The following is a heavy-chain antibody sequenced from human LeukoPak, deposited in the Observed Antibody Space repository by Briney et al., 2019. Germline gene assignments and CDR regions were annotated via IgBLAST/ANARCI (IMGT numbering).Heavy chain of an antibody. CDR1: GYTFTGYY. CDR2: ISAYNGNT. Sequence: ASVKVSCKASGYTFTGYYMHWVRQAPGQGLEWMGWISAYNGNTNYAQKLQGRVTMTTDTSTSTAYMELRSLRSDDTAVYYCARQNFDWLLSLDNWFDPWGQGTLVTVSS. CDR3: ARQNFDWLLSLDNWFDP. V-gene: IGHV1-18*04. J-gene: IGHJ5*02. D-gene: IGHD3-9*01.